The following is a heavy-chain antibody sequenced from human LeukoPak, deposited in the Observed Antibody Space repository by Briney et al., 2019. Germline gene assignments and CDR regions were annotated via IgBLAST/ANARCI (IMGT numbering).Heavy chain of an antibody. CDR3: ARENSPEGSLYWYFDL. CDR2: IYYSGST. D-gene: IGHD2-21*01. J-gene: IGHJ2*01. Sequence: SETLSLTCTVSGGSISSYYRSWIRQPPGKGLEWIGYIYYSGSTNYSPSLKSRVTISVDTSKNQFSLKLSSVTAADTAVYYCARENSPEGSLYWYFDLWGRGTLVTVSS. V-gene: IGHV4-59*01. CDR1: GGSISSYY.